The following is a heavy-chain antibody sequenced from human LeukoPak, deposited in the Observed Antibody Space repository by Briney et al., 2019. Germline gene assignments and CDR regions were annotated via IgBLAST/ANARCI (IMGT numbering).Heavy chain of an antibody. CDR1: GFTFGDYA. D-gene: IGHD3-10*01. CDR2: ISSSSSTI. CDR3: ARGRSRYYGSGTYHGISFDY. V-gene: IGHV3-48*01. J-gene: IGHJ4*02. Sequence: PGRSLRLSCTASGFTFGDYAMSWFRQAPGKGLEWVSYISSSSSTIYYADSVKGRFTISRDNAKNSLYLQMNSLRAEDTAVYYCARGRSRYYGSGTYHGISFDYWGQGTLVTVSS.